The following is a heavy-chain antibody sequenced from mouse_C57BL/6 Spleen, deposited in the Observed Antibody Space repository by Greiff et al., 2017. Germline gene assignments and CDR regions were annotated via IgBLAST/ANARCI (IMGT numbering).Heavy chain of an antibody. CDR2: ISSGSSTI. CDR1: GFTFSDYG. V-gene: IGHV5-17*01. Sequence: EVQRVESGGGLVKPGGSLKLSCAASGFTFSDYGMHWVRQAPEKGLEWVAYISSGSSTIYYADTVKGRFTISRDNAKNTLFLQMTSLRSEDTAMYYCARPGGYPWFAYWGQGTLVTVSA. CDR3: ARPGGYPWFAY. J-gene: IGHJ3*01. D-gene: IGHD2-2*01.